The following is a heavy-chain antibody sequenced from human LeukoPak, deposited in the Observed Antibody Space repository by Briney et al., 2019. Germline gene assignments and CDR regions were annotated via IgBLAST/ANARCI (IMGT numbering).Heavy chain of an antibody. D-gene: IGHD3-22*01. CDR2: MNPNCGNT. CDR3: ARGVTMIKRAFDI. CDR1: GYTFTSYD. J-gene: IGHJ3*02. V-gene: IGHV1-8*01. Sequence: ASVKVSCKASGYTFTSYDINWVRHATGHGLEWMGWMNPNCGNTGYAQKFQGRVTMTRNTSISTAYMELSSLRSEDTAVYYCARGVTMIKRAFDIWGQGTMVTVSS.